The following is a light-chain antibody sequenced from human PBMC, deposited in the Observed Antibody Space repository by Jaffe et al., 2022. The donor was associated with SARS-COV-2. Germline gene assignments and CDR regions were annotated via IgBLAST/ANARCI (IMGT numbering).Light chain of an antibody. J-gene: IGKJ1*01. CDR1: QSVRSSY. V-gene: IGKV3-20*01. CDR2: GTS. CDR3: QQYGSSST. Sequence: EIVVTQSPGTLSLSPGERATLSCRASQSVRSSYLAWYQQKPGQAPRLLIYGTSSRATGIPDRFSGSGSGTDFTLTISRLEPEDFAVYYCQQYGSSSTFGQGTKVEIK.